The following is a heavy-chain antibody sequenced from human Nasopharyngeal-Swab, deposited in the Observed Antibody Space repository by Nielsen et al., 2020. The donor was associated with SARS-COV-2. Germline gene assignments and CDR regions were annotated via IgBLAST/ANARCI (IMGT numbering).Heavy chain of an antibody. D-gene: IGHD1-14*01. CDR1: GITFSTYW. CDR3: ARHHGWTFDY. Sequence: GGSLRLSCAASGITFSTYWTSWVRQAPGKGLEWVANIKHDGSEKYYVDSVKGRFTVSRDNAKNSLFLQMNSLRAEDTAVYYCARHHGWTFDYWGQGTLVTVSS. J-gene: IGHJ4*02. CDR2: IKHDGSEK. V-gene: IGHV3-7*02.